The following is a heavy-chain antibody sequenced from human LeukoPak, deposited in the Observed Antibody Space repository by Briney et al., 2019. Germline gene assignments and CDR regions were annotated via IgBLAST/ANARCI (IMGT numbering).Heavy chain of an antibody. V-gene: IGHV3-48*03. D-gene: IGHD2-15*01. J-gene: IGHJ3*02. CDR2: ISSSGSTI. Sequence: PGGSLRLSCAASGFTFSSYEMNWVRQAPGKGLEWVSYISSSGSTIYYADSVKGRFTISRDNAKNSLYLQMNSLRAEDTAVYYCNHLAVAGDAFDIWGQGTVVTVSS. CDR1: GFTFSSYE. CDR3: NHLAVAGDAFDI.